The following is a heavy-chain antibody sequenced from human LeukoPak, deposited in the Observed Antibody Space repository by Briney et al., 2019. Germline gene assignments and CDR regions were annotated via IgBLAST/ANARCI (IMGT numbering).Heavy chain of an antibody. CDR3: ARETDRYYVIFTEVGGYEC. Sequence: GGSLRPSCAASGFPFSSDSINCVRQAPGKGLEWVSSISSSSSYIYYADSVKGRFTISRDNAKNSLYLQMNSLRAEDTAVYYGARETDRYYVIFTEVGGYECWGGGTLVTVSS. CDR2: ISSSSSYI. V-gene: IGHV3-21*01. J-gene: IGHJ4*02. D-gene: IGHD3-9*01. CDR1: GFPFSSDS.